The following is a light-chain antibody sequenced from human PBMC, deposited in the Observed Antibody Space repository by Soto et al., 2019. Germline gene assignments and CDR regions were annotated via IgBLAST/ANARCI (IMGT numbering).Light chain of an antibody. CDR3: QQSYSTPIT. Sequence: DIQMTQSPSSLSASVGDRVPITCRASQSISSYLNWYQQKPGKAPKLLIYAASSLQSGVPSRFSGSGSGTDFTLTISSLQPEDFATYYCQQSYSTPITFGKGTLLEIK. CDR1: QSISSY. J-gene: IGKJ5*01. CDR2: AAS. V-gene: IGKV1-39*01.